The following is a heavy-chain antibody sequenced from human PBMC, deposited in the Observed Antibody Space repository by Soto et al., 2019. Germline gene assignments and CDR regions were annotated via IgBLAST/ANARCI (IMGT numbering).Heavy chain of an antibody. CDR2: FYTTGIT. CDR3: ARAGNEYGVDV. J-gene: IGHJ6*02. Sequence: SETLSLTCTVSGGSISSYHWSWIRQSAGKGLEWLGRFYTTGITNYNPSLKSRLSMSEDTSKNQLSLRLTSVTAADTGVYYCARAGNEYGVDVWGQGTTVTVSS. V-gene: IGHV4-4*07. D-gene: IGHD3-10*01. CDR1: GGSISSYH.